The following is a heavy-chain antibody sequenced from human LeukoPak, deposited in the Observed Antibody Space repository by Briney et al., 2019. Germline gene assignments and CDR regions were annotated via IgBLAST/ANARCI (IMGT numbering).Heavy chain of an antibody. CDR3: AREGGLYDILTSFDY. Sequence: ASVKVSCKASGYTLTSYAMHWVRQAPGQRLEWMGWINAGNGNTKYSQKSQGRVTITRDTSASTAYMELSSLRSEDTAVYYCAREGGLYDILTSFDYWGQGTLVTVSS. J-gene: IGHJ4*02. CDR1: GYTLTSYA. CDR2: INAGNGNT. V-gene: IGHV1-3*01. D-gene: IGHD3-9*01.